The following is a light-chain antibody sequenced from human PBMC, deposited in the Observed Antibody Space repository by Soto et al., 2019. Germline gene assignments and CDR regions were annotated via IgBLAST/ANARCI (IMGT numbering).Light chain of an antibody. Sequence: QSALTQPASVSGSPGQSITISCTGTTSDVGGYNYASWYQQHPGKVPKLLIHEVSNRPSGVSNRFPGSKSGNTASLTISGLQAEDEADYYCLSKTSSISYVFGTGTKVTAL. V-gene: IGLV2-14*01. CDR3: LSKTSSISYV. J-gene: IGLJ1*01. CDR1: TSDVGGYNY. CDR2: EVS.